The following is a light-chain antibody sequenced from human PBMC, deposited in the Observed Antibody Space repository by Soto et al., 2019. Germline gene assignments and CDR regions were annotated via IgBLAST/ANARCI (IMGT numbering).Light chain of an antibody. CDR1: QSVSSY. Sequence: EIVLTQSPATLSLSPGERATLSCRASQSVSSYLVWYQQKPGQAPRLLIYDASNRATGIPARFSGSGSGTDFTLTISSLEPEDFAVYYCQQRSNWPPLPFGGGTRVEIK. V-gene: IGKV3-11*01. CDR3: QQRSNWPPLP. CDR2: DAS. J-gene: IGKJ4*01.